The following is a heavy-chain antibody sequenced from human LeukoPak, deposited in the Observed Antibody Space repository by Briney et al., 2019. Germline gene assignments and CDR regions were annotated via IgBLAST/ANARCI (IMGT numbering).Heavy chain of an antibody. Sequence: SETLSLTCTVSGGSISSSSYYWGWIRQPPGKGLEWIGYIYYSGSTNYNPSLKSRVTISVDTSKNKFSLKLSSVTAADTAVYYCARVDGFWYYFDYWGQGTLVTVSS. V-gene: IGHV4-61*05. J-gene: IGHJ4*02. CDR1: GGSISSSSYY. CDR3: ARVDGFWYYFDY. CDR2: IYYSGST. D-gene: IGHD3-3*01.